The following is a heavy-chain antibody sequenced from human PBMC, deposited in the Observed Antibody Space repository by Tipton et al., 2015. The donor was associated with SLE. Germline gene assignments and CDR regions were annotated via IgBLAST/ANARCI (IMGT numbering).Heavy chain of an antibody. CDR3: ARGRGSGWYAAASDI. V-gene: IGHV1-18*01. CDR2: ISAYKGYT. Sequence: QLVQSGAEVKKPGASVKVSCKASGYTFSSYGISWVRQAPGQGLEWMGWISAYKGYTNYSQKFQGRVTMTTDTSTNTAFMELRSLRSDDTAVYYCARGRGSGWYAAASDIWGQGTMVTVSS. D-gene: IGHD6-19*01. CDR1: GYTFSSYG. J-gene: IGHJ3*02.